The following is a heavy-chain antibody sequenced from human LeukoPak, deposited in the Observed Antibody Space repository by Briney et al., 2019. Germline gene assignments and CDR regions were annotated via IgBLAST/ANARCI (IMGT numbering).Heavy chain of an antibody. D-gene: IGHD6-13*01. J-gene: IGHJ4*02. CDR3: ARDTSSWYNYIFEY. Sequence: SETLSLTCTVSGDSISSYSWNWIRQPPGKGLEWIGNIHYSGSTTYNPSSKSRVTLSLDTSKNQFSLNLSSLTAADTAVYYCARDTSSWYNYIFEYWGQGTLVTVSS. CDR2: IHYSGST. CDR1: GDSISSYS. V-gene: IGHV4-59*01.